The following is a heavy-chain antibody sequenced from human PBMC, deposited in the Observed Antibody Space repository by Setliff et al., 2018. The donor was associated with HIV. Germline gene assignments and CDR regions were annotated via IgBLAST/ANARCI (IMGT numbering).Heavy chain of an antibody. D-gene: IGHD3-22*01. V-gene: IGHV3-64*04. CDR1: GFTFSSNA. Sequence: GGSLRLSCSASGFTFSSNAMHWVRQAPGKGLEYVSSISSNGGSTYYADSVKGRFTISRDNAKNSMFLQMNSLRAEDTAVYYCARTNNNYYYDTSDYFAGYYFDSWGQGTLVTVSS. CDR3: ARTNNNYYYDTSDYFAGYYFDS. J-gene: IGHJ4*02. CDR2: ISSNGGST.